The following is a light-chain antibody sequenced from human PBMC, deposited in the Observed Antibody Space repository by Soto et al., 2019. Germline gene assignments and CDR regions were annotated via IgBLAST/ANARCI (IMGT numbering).Light chain of an antibody. Sequence: DIVMTQTPLSSPVTLGQPASISCRSSQSLVHSDGNTYLSWLQQRPGQPPRLLIYKISNRCSGVPDRFRGSGAGTDFTMKITRVEAEDVGVCYCMQATHSPWAFGQGTKVEIK. CDR3: MQATHSPWA. CDR2: KIS. V-gene: IGKV2-24*01. J-gene: IGKJ1*01. CDR1: QSLVHSDGNTY.